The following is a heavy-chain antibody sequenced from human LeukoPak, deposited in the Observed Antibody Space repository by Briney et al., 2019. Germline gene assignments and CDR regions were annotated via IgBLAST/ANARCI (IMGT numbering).Heavy chain of an antibody. D-gene: IGHD6-19*01. J-gene: IGHJ4*02. CDR1: GFTFSSYD. Sequence: SGGPLRLSCAASGFTFSSYDMHWLRQATGKGLEWVSAIGTVGDTYYPGSVKGRFIISREDAENSLYLQMNSLTAGDTAVYYCARERRGSGWKPLDYWGQGTLVTVSS. V-gene: IGHV3-13*04. CDR3: ARERRGSGWKPLDY. CDR2: IGTVGDT.